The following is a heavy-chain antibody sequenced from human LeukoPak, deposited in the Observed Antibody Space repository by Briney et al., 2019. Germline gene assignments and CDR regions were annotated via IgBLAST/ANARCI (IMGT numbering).Heavy chain of an antibody. Sequence: GGSLRLSXAASGFTFRSYEIHWACQAPGKGLEWISYISTSGDTMYYADSVKGRFTISRDNAKNSVYLHMNSLRAEDTAVYYCARDVDESYYCDSSGNPSGAVDIWGQGTTVTVSS. D-gene: IGHD3-22*01. J-gene: IGHJ3*02. CDR3: ARDVDESYYCDSSGNPSGAVDI. CDR1: GFTFRSYE. V-gene: IGHV3-48*03. CDR2: ISTSGDTM.